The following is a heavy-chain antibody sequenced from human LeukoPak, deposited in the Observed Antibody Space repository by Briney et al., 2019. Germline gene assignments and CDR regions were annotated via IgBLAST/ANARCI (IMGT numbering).Heavy chain of an antibody. CDR1: GFTFSNAW. CDR2: IKSKTDGGTT. J-gene: IGHJ3*02. Sequence: PGGSLRLSCAASGFTFSNAWMSWVRQAPGKGLEWVGRIKSKTDGGTTDYAAPVKGRFTISRDDSKNTLYLQMNSLKAEDTAVYYCTTRCCGSGYPGAFDIWGQGTMVTVSS. V-gene: IGHV3-15*01. D-gene: IGHD3-22*01. CDR3: TTRCCGSGYPGAFDI.